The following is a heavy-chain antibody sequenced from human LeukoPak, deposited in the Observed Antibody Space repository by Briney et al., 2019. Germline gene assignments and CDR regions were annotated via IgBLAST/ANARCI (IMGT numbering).Heavy chain of an antibody. Sequence: SETLSLTCAVYGGSFSGYYWSWIRQPPGKGLEWIGEINHSGSTNYNPSLKSRVTISVDTSKDQFSLKLSSVTAADTAVYYCARAAYSSSWYNWFDPWGQGTLVTVSS. J-gene: IGHJ5*02. CDR2: INHSGST. CDR1: GGSFSGYY. D-gene: IGHD6-13*01. V-gene: IGHV4-34*01. CDR3: ARAAYSSSWYNWFDP.